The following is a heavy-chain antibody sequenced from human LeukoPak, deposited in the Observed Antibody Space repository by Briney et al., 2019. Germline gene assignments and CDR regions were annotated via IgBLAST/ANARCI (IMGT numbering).Heavy chain of an antibody. D-gene: IGHD3-16*01. CDR2: IKHSGST. CDR3: AREGYGLRFDY. J-gene: IGHJ4*02. Sequence: PSETLSLTCAVYGGSFSGYYWSWIRQPSGKGLEWIGEIKHSGSTNYNPSLKSRVTISVDTSKNQFSLKLSSVTAADTAVYYCAREGYGLRFDYWGQGTLVTVSS. CDR1: GGSFSGYY. V-gene: IGHV4-34*01.